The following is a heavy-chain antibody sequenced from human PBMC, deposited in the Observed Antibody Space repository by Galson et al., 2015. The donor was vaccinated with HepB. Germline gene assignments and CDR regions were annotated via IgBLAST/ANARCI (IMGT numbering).Heavy chain of an antibody. CDR1: GDSISSASYY. CDR3: ARRWSGNYAFNY. CDR2: IYYNGNA. V-gene: IGHV4-39*01. J-gene: IGHJ4*02. D-gene: IGHD3-3*01. Sequence: SETLSLTCTVSGDSISSASYYWGWIRQPPGKGLEWIGEIYYNGNAHYNPSLGGRVAISRDRSKDQFSLKLTSVTAADSAVYYCARRWSGNYAFNYWGQGTLATVSS.